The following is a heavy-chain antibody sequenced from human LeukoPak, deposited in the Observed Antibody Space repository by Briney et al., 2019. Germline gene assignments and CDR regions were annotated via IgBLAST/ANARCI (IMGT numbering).Heavy chain of an antibody. V-gene: IGHV5-51*01. CDR3: ARQDGIVGAYVDY. D-gene: IGHD1-26*01. CDR1: GYSFTNYW. Sequence: GESLKISCEGSGYSFTNYWIAWLRQMPGQGLEWMGIIYPGDSDTRYSPSFEGQVTISADKSICTAYLQWSSLKASDTAMYYCARQDGIVGAYVDYWGQGTLVTVCS. CDR2: IYPGDSDT. J-gene: IGHJ4*02.